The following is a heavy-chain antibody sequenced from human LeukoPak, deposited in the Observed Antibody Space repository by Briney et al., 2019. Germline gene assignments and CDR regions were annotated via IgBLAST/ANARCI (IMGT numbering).Heavy chain of an antibody. Sequence: PGGSLRLSCAASGFTFSSYAMSWVRQAPGKGLEWVSAISGSGGSTYYADSVKGRFTISRDNSKNTLYLQMNSLRAEDTAVYHCARDSRVVIPGSSAFDIWGQGTMVTVSS. D-gene: IGHD3-3*01. CDR3: ARDSRVVIPGSSAFDI. V-gene: IGHV3-23*01. CDR2: ISGSGGST. J-gene: IGHJ3*02. CDR1: GFTFSSYA.